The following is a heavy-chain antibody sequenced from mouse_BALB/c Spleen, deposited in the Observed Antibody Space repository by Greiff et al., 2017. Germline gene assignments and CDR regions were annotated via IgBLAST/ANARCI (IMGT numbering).Heavy chain of an antibody. J-gene: IGHJ1*01. D-gene: IGHD2-10*02. CDR1: GYTFTSYW. CDR3: ARGGPLGYFDV. CDR2: INPSTGYT. V-gene: IGHV1-7*01. Sequence: VQLQQSGAELAKPGASVKMSCKASGYTFTSYWMHWVKQRPGQGLEWIGYINPSTGYTEYNQKFKDKATLTADKSSSTAYMQLSSLTSEDSAVYYCARGGPLGYFDVWGAGTTVTVSS.